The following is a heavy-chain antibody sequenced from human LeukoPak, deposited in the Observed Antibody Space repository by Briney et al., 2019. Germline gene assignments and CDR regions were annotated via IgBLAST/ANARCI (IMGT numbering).Heavy chain of an antibody. V-gene: IGHV4-38-2*02. CDR1: GGSISSYY. Sequence: SETLSLTCTVSGGSISSYYWSWIRQPPGKGLEWIGSIYHSGSTYYNPSLKSRVTISVDTSKNQFSLKLSSVTAADTAVYYCASEPGYSSGWYWEGSDYWGQGTLVTVSS. CDR3: ASEPGYSSGWYWEGSDY. J-gene: IGHJ4*02. D-gene: IGHD6-19*01. CDR2: IYHSGST.